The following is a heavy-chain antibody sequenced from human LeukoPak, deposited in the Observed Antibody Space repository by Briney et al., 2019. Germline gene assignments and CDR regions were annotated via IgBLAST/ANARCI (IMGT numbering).Heavy chain of an antibody. Sequence: GESLRLSCAVSGLTFSSSWMDWVRQAPGKGLEWVASINPDGNKKYSADSVKGRFTISRDNAENSLYLQMNSLRVEDTAFYYCARDLAYSRLDYWGQGMLVTVSS. CDR3: ARDLAYSRLDY. V-gene: IGHV3-7*01. J-gene: IGHJ4*02. CDR2: INPDGNKK. CDR1: GLTFSSSW. D-gene: IGHD5-18*01.